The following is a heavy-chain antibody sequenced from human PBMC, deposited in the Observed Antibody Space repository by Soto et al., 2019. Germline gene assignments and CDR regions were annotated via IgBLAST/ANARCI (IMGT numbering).Heavy chain of an antibody. CDR1: GFTFNSHA. J-gene: IGHJ4*02. CDR2: INGRGGVT. D-gene: IGHD3-22*01. V-gene: IGHV3-23*01. CDR3: AKEVENYYYCSGYEPGVLFDS. Sequence: PGGSLRLSCAMSGFTFNSHAMSWVRQAPGKGLEWVSAINGRGGVTLYADSVKGRFTISRDNSKNTLYLQMSSLRAEDTAIYYCAKEVENYYYCSGYEPGVLFDSWGQGTLVPVSS.